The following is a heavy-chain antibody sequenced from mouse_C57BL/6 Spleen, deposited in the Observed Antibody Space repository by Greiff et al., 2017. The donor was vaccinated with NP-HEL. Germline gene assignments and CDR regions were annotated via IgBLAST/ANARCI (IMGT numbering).Heavy chain of an antibody. CDR2: IRNKANGYTT. CDR3: ARYPIYDGSSDV. V-gene: IGHV7-3*01. Sequence: EVKVVESGGGLVQPGGSLSLSCAASGFTFTDYYMSWVRQPPGKALEWLGFIRNKANGYTTEYSASVKGRFTISRDNSQSILYLQMNALRAEDSATYYCARYPIYDGSSDVWGTGTTVTVSS. CDR1: GFTFTDYY. J-gene: IGHJ1*03. D-gene: IGHD2-3*01.